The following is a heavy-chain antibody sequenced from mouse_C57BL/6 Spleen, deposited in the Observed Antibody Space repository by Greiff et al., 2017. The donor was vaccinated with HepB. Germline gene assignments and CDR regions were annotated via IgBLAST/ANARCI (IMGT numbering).Heavy chain of an antibody. D-gene: IGHD2-3*01. Sequence: EVQVVESGGGLVQSGRSLRLSCATSGFTFSDFYMEWVRQAPGKGLEWIAASRNKANDYTTEYSASVKGRFIVSRDTSQSILYLQMNALRAEDTAIYYCARADGYYRYFDVWGTGTTVTVSS. CDR3: ARADGYYRYFDV. CDR1: GFTFSDFY. CDR2: SRNKANDYTT. V-gene: IGHV7-1*01. J-gene: IGHJ1*03.